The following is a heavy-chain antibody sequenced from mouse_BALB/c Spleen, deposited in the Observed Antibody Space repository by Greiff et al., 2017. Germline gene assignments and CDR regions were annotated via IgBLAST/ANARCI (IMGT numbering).Heavy chain of an antibody. CDR1: GFAFSSYD. D-gene: IGHD1-1*01. CDR3: ARGYYGSSQSFAY. Sequence: EVKLVESGGGLVKPGGSLKLSCAASGFAFSSYDMSWVRQTPEKRLEWVAYISSGGGSTYYPDTVKGRFTISRDNAKNTLYLQMSSLKSEDTAMYYCARGYYGSSQSFAYWGQGTLVTVSA. V-gene: IGHV5-12-1*01. CDR2: ISSGGGST. J-gene: IGHJ3*01.